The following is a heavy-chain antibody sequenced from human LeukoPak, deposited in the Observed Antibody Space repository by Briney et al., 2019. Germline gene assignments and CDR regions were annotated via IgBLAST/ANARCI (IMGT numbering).Heavy chain of an antibody. Sequence: GGSLRLSCAASGFTFSSYSMNWVRQAPGKGLEWVSYISSSGRTIYYADSVKGRFTISRDNAKNSLYLQMNSLRDEDTAVYYCARHTRPGYSGYENAFDIWGQGNMVTVSS. CDR1: GFTFSSYS. J-gene: IGHJ3*02. V-gene: IGHV3-48*02. CDR3: ARHTRPGYSGYENAFDI. CDR2: ISSSGRTI. D-gene: IGHD5-12*01.